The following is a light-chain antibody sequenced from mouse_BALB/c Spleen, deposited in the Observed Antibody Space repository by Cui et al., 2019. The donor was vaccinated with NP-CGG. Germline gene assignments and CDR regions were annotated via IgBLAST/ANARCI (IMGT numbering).Light chain of an antibody. Sequence: QAVVNPESALTTSLGETVTLTCRSSTGAVTTNNYTNWVQEKPDHLFTGLIGGTNNRAPGVPARFSGSLIGDKAALTITGAQTEDEAIYFCALWYSNHWVFGGGTKLTVL. J-gene: IGLJ1*01. CDR1: TGAVTTNNY. V-gene: IGLV1*01. CDR3: ALWYSNHWV. CDR2: GTN.